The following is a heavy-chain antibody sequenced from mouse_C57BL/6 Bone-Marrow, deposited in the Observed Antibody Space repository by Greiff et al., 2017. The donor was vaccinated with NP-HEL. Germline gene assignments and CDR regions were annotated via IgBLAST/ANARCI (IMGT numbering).Heavy chain of an antibody. D-gene: IGHD1-1*01. V-gene: IGHV5-6*01. Sequence: EVQVVESGGDLVKPGGSLKLSCAASGFTFSSYGMSWVRQTPDKRLEWVATISSGGSYTYYPDSVKGRFTISRHNAKNTLYLQMSSLKSEDTAMYYCARPLYYYGSSYYAMDYWGQGTSVTVSS. CDR3: ARPLYYYGSSYYAMDY. CDR1: GFTFSSYG. J-gene: IGHJ4*01. CDR2: ISSGGSYT.